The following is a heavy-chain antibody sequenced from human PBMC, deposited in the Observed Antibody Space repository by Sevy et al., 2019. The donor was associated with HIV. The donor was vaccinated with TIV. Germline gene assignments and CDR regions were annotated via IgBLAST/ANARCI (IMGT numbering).Heavy chain of an antibody. V-gene: IGHV3-7*01. J-gene: IGHJ4*02. CDR1: GFTLSNYW. Sequence: GGSLRLSCAASGFTLSNYWMSWVRQTPGKGLEWVANIKQDGSDKYYVDSVKGRFTISRDNAKNSLYLQMNSLRAEDTAVYYCARDLYSGSYYENYWGQGTLVTVSS. D-gene: IGHD1-26*01. CDR3: ARDLYSGSYYENY. CDR2: IKQDGSDK.